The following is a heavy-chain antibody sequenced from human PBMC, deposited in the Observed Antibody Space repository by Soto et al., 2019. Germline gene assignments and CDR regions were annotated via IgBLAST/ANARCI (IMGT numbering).Heavy chain of an antibody. CDR3: AMLGGWSGGSSGMDV. Sequence: EVQLVESGGGLVQPGGSLRLSCAASGLIFSDYHMDWVRQAPGKGLEWVGRIRRKANRYTTEYAASVKGRFTISRDDSKKSLYLQMNSLKSEDTAVYYCAMLGGWSGGSSGMDVWGQGTTVTVSS. V-gene: IGHV3-72*01. J-gene: IGHJ6*02. D-gene: IGHD6-19*01. CDR1: GLIFSDYH. CDR2: IRRKANRYTT.